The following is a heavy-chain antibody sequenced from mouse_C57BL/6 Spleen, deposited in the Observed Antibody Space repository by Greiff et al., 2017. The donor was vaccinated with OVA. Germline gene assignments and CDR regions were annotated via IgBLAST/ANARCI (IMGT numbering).Heavy chain of an antibody. D-gene: IGHD4-1*01. V-gene: IGHV1-15*01. CDR1: GYTFTDYE. J-gene: IGHJ2*01. Sequence: VQLQQSGAELVRPGASVTLSCKASGYTFTDYEMHWVKQTPVHGLEWIGAIDPETGGTAYNQKFKGKAILTADKSSSTAYMELRSLTSEDSAGYYCTRDGLGRWYFDYWGQGTTLTVSS. CDR2: IDPETGGT. CDR3: TRDGLGRWYFDY.